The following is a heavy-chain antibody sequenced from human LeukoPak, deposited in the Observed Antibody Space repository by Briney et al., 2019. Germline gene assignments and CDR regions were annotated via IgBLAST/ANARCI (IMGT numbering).Heavy chain of an antibody. D-gene: IGHD3/OR15-3a*01. V-gene: IGHV1-18*01. CDR1: GYTFTSYG. J-gene: IGHJ5*02. CDR2: ISSYNGNT. CDR3: ARVDLLWTGHYSANWFDP. Sequence: ASVKVSCKASGYTFTSYGISWVRQAPGQGLEWMGWISSYNGNTNYAQKFQGRVTMTTDTPTTTAYMEVRSLRSDDTAVYYCARVDLLWTGHYSANWFDPWGQGTPVTVSS.